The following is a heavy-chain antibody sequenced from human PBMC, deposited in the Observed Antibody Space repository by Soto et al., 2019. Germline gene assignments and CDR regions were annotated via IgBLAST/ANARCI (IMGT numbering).Heavy chain of an antibody. Sequence: GASVKVSCKASGDTFTSYGISWVRQAPGQGLEWMGWISAYNGNTNYAQKLQGRVTMTTDTSTSTAYMELRSLRSDDTAVYYCARGGDCTNGVCYGYNWFDPWGQGTLVTVSS. CDR3: ARGGDCTNGVCYGYNWFDP. CDR2: ISAYNGNT. V-gene: IGHV1-18*01. D-gene: IGHD2-8*01. CDR1: GDTFTSYG. J-gene: IGHJ5*02.